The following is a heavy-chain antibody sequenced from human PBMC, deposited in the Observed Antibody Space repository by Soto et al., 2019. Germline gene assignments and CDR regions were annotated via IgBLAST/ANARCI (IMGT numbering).Heavy chain of an antibody. CDR2: ISTYSGDT. V-gene: IGHV1-18*01. D-gene: IGHD5-12*01. J-gene: IGHJ5*02. CDR3: ARHHGPTTSENWFDP. CDR1: GYTFFTYD. Sequence: QVHLVQSGVEVKTPGASVKVSCQASGYTFFTYDISWVRQAPGQGLEWMGWISTYSGDTKYAQKFQGRVTMTTDTSTTTAYLELRSLRSDDTAVYYCARHHGPTTSENWFDPGARETWSPSPQ.